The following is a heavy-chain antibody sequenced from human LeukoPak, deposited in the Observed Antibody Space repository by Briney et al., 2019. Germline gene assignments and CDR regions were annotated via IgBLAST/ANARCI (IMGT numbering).Heavy chain of an antibody. CDR2: IWYDGSEK. D-gene: IGHD3-10*01. V-gene: IGHV3-33*01. Sequence: GKSLRLSCAASGFTFSSFGMHWVRQAPGKGLEWVAVIWYDGSEKFYADSVKGRFTISRDNSKNTLYLQMNSLRAEDTAVYYCARGVPFDYWGQGTLVTVSS. CDR3: ARGVPFDY. CDR1: GFTFSSFG. J-gene: IGHJ4*02.